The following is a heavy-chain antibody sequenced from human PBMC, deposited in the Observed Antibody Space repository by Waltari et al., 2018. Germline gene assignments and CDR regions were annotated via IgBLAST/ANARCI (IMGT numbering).Heavy chain of an antibody. CDR1: GGSIRSNSSY. CDR2: IYYSGST. CDR3: ARDSVAAAGNYFDY. D-gene: IGHD6-13*01. Sequence: QLQLQESGPGLVKPSETLSLTCTVSGGSIRSNSSYWGWIRQPPGKGLEWIGSIYYSGSTYYNPSLKSRVTISVDTSKNQFSLKLSSVTAADTAVYYCARDSVAAAGNYFDYWGQGTLVTVSS. J-gene: IGHJ4*02. V-gene: IGHV4-39*07.